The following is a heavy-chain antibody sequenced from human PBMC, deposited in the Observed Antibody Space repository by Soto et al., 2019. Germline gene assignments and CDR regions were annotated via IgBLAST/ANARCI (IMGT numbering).Heavy chain of an antibody. CDR2: INAGNGNT. V-gene: IGHV1-3*01. CDR3: AREAIAVAGIAY. J-gene: IGHJ4*02. CDR1: GYTFTSYA. D-gene: IGHD6-19*01. Sequence: ASVKVSCKASGYTFTSYAMHWVRQAPGQRLEWMGWINAGNGNTKYSQKFQGRVTITRDTSASTAYMELSSLRSEDTAVYYCAREAIAVAGIAYWGQGTLVTVSS.